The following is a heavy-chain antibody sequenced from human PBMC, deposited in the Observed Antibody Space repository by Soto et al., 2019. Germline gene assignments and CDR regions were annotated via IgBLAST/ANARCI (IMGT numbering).Heavy chain of an antibody. V-gene: IGHV3-21*04. CDR3: AKPIAVAGPFDY. Sequence: GGSLRLSCAASGFTFSSYSMNWVRQAPGKGLEWVSSISSSSSYIYYADSVKGRFTISRDNAKNSLYLQMNSLRAEDTAVYYCAKPIAVAGPFDYWGQGTLVTVSS. D-gene: IGHD6-19*01. CDR2: ISSSSSYI. J-gene: IGHJ4*02. CDR1: GFTFSSYS.